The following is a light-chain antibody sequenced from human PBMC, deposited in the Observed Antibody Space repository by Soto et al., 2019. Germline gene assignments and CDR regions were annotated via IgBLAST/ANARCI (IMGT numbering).Light chain of an antibody. CDR2: DVN. Sequence: SALTQPRSVSGFPGQSVTISCTGTSNDIGAYNYVSWYQQHPGRAPKVMIYDVNKRPSGVPDRFSGSKSTNTASLTIFGLQAEDEADYYCCSYAPSYTFVFGTGTKVTVL. CDR3: CSYAPSYTFV. J-gene: IGLJ1*01. CDR1: SNDIGAYNY. V-gene: IGLV2-11*01.